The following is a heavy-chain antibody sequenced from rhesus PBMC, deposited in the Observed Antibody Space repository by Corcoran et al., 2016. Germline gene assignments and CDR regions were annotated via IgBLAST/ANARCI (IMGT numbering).Heavy chain of an antibody. CDR1: GGSIRAYF. J-gene: IGHJ4*01. D-gene: IGHD3-28*01. CDR2: IDFNSAST. Sequence: QVRLQQWGEGLVKPSETLSLTCAVYGGSIRAYFWTWIRQPPGKGLGWIGNIDFNSASTNYNPSLKNRVTFSKDTSKNQFSLKLNSVTAADTAVYYCASVDYGSGFPDFWGQGVLVTVSS. CDR3: ASVDYGSGFPDF. V-gene: IGHV4-73*01.